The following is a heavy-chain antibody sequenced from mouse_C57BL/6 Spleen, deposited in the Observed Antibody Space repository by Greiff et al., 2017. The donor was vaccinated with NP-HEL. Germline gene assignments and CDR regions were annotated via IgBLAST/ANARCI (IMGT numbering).Heavy chain of an antibody. CDR2: INPYNGGT. CDR3: ADGNYPFAY. Sequence: LVEPGASVKMSCKASGYTFTDYYMNWVKQSHGKSLEWIGVINPYNGGTSYNQKFKGKATLTVDKSSSTAYMELNSLTSEDSAVYYCADGNYPFAYWGQGTLVTVSA. D-gene: IGHD2-1*01. V-gene: IGHV1-19*01. CDR1: GYTFTDYY. J-gene: IGHJ3*01.